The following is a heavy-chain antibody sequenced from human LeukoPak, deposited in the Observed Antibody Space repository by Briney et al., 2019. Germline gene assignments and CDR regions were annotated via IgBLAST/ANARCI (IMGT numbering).Heavy chain of an antibody. V-gene: IGHV3-23*01. CDR3: AKVAYCSGGSCPYYFDY. D-gene: IGHD2-15*01. CDR1: GFTFNSYW. Sequence: PGGSLRLSCAASGFTFNSYWMSWVRQAPGKGLEWVSAISGSGGSTYYADSVKGRFTISRDNSKNTLYLQMDSLRAEDTAVYYCAKVAYCSGGSCPYYFDYWGQGTLVTVSS. J-gene: IGHJ4*02. CDR2: ISGSGGST.